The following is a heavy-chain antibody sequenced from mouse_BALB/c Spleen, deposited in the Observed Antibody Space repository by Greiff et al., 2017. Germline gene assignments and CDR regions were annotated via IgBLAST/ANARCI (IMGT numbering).Heavy chain of an antibody. CDR1: GYAFTNYL. Sequence: VQLQQSGAELVRPGTSVKVSCKASGYAFTNYLIEWVKRRPGQGLEWIGVINPGSGGTNYNEKFKGKATLTADKSSSTAYMQLSRLTSDDSAVYFCARDYGGAMDYWGQGTSVTVSS. CDR2: INPGSGGT. CDR3: ARDYGGAMDY. J-gene: IGHJ4*01. V-gene: IGHV1-54*01. D-gene: IGHD1-1*01.